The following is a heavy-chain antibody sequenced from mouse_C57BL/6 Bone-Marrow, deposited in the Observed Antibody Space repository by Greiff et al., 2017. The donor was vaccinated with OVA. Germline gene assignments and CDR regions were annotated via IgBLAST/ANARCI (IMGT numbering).Heavy chain of an antibody. J-gene: IGHJ1*03. V-gene: IGHV1-26*01. Sequence: DVKLQESGPELVKPGASVKISCKASGYTFTDYYMNWVKQSHGKSLEWIGDINPNNGGTSYNQKFKGKATLTVDKSSSTAYMELRSLTSEDSAVYYCARSRYFDVWGTGTTVTVSS. CDR1: GYTFTDYY. CDR3: ARSRYFDV. CDR2: INPNNGGT.